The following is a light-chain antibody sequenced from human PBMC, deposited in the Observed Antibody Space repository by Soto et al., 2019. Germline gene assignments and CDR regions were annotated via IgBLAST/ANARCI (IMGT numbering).Light chain of an antibody. Sequence: GAVSLNKRERVTLSCRASQTLTNISLAWYQQEPGQAPRLLISDASSRATGIPNRFSGGGSGTDFTLTISRLEPEDFAVYYCQQFSSYPLTFGGRTKVDI. CDR3: QQFSSYPLT. CDR1: QTLTNIS. J-gene: IGKJ4*01. V-gene: IGKV3-20*01. CDR2: DAS.